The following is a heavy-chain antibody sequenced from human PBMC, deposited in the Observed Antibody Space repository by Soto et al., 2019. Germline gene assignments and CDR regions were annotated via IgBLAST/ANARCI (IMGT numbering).Heavy chain of an antibody. CDR1: GGTFSSYA. CDR3: ASMLDHYYFDY. Sequence: QVQLVQSGAEVKKPGSSVKVSCKASGGTFSSYAISWVRQAPGQGLEWMGGIIPIFGTADYAQKFQGRVTITADESTSTAYMELSSPRSEDTAVYYCASMLDHYYFDYWGQGTLVTVSS. D-gene: IGHD1-1*01. J-gene: IGHJ4*02. V-gene: IGHV1-69*12. CDR2: IIPIFGTA.